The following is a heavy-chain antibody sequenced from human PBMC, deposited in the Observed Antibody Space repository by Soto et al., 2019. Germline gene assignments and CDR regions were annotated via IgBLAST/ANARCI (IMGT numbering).Heavy chain of an antibody. D-gene: IGHD3-3*01. V-gene: IGHV3-7*01. CDR1: GFTFSNYY. CDR2: IKQDGSEK. J-gene: IGHJ4*02. CDR3: ATQFFGSITLFHY. Sequence: GGSLRLSCEASGFTFSNYYMNWVRQAPGKGLEWVASIKQDGSEKTYVDSVTGRFTISRDNAKNSLSLQMSSLRAEDTAVYYCATQFFGSITLFHYWGQGTLVTVSS.